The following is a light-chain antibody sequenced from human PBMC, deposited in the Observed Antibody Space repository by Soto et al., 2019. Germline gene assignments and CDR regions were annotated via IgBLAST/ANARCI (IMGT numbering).Light chain of an antibody. Sequence: EIVLTQSPATMSVSPGERATLSCRASQSVVSNLALYQRKPGQAPRLLISGESTRATGVPARFSGSGSGTEFTLTINSLQSEDFSIYYCQQYNKWPITFGQGTRLESK. J-gene: IGKJ5*01. CDR2: GES. V-gene: IGKV3-15*01. CDR3: QQYNKWPIT. CDR1: QSVVSN.